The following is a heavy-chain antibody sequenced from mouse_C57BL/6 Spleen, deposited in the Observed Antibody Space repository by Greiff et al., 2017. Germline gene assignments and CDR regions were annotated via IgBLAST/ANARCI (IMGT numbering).Heavy chain of an antibody. CDR2: ISYDGSN. J-gene: IGHJ4*01. D-gene: IGHD1-1*01. V-gene: IGHV3-6*01. CDR1: GYSITSGYY. Sequence: EVQLVESGPGLVKPSQSLSLTCSVTGYSITSGYYWNWIRQFPGNKLEWMGYISYDGSNNYNPSLKNRISITRDTSKNQFFLKLNSVTTEDTATYYCARGGITTVVATKGAMDYWGQGTSVTVSS. CDR3: ARGGITTVVATKGAMDY.